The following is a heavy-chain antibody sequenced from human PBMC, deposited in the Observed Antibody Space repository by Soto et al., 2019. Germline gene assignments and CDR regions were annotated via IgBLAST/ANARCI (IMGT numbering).Heavy chain of an antibody. Sequence: SETLSLTCTVSGGSISSYYWSWIRQPPGKGLEWIGYIYYSGSTNYNPSLKSRVTISVDTSKNQFSLKLSSVTAADTAVYYCARDDGLLWFGELLHWFDPWGQGTLVTVSS. CDR2: IYYSGST. J-gene: IGHJ5*02. D-gene: IGHD3-10*01. CDR3: ARDDGLLWFGELLHWFDP. CDR1: GGSISSYY. V-gene: IGHV4-59*01.